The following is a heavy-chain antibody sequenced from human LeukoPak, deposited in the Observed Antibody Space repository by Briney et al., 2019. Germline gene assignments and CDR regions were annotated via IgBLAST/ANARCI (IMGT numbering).Heavy chain of an antibody. CDR2: INHSGST. Sequence: KPSETLSLTCAVYGGSFSGYYWSWIRKPPGKGLDWIGEINHSGSTNYNPSLRSRVTISVVPSKYQFSLKLTSVTAAATGVYYCARVVDHYYGSVSYPLYYYYYGMDVWGQGTTVTVSS. D-gene: IGHD3-10*01. J-gene: IGHJ6*02. V-gene: IGHV4-34*01. CDR1: GGSFSGYY. CDR3: ARVVDHYYGSVSYPLYYYYYGMDV.